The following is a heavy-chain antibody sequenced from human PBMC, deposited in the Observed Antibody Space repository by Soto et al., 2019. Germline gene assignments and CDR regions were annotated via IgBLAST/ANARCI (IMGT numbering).Heavy chain of an antibody. Sequence: QITLKESGPTLVKPTQTLTLTCTFSGFSLSTSGVGVGWIRQPPGKALEWLALIYWNDDKRYSPSLKSRLTITKDTSKNQVVLTMTHMDPVDTATYYCAHLPYSSSWSDYHDAFDIWGQGTMVTVSS. CDR3: AHLPYSSSWSDYHDAFDI. D-gene: IGHD6-13*01. CDR1: GFSLSTSGVG. V-gene: IGHV2-5*01. J-gene: IGHJ3*02. CDR2: IYWNDDK.